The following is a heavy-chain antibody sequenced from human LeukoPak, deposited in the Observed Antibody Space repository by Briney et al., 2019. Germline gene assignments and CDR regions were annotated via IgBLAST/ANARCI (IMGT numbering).Heavy chain of an antibody. Sequence: EASVKVSCKASGYTFTNYYMHWVRQAPGQGLEWMGIINPSGGSTRYAQKFQGRVTMTRDTSTSTVYMELSSLRPDDTAIYYCTRETSVWGQGTTVTVSS. CDR1: GYTFTNYY. J-gene: IGHJ6*02. CDR3: TRETSV. CDR2: INPSGGST. V-gene: IGHV1-46*01.